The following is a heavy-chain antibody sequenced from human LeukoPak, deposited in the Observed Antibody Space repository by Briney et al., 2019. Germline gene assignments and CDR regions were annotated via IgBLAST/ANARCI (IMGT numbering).Heavy chain of an antibody. CDR3: AKFLPTHIVVANYYFDY. J-gene: IGHJ4*02. Sequence: GGSLRLSCAASGFTFYNSGMGWVRQAPGKGLEWVSAISGSGGATYYADSVKGRFTISRDNSKNTLYLQMNSLRAEDTAVYYCAKFLPTHIVVANYYFDYWGQGTLVTVSS. CDR1: GFTFYNSG. CDR2: ISGSGGAT. D-gene: IGHD2-21*01. V-gene: IGHV3-23*01.